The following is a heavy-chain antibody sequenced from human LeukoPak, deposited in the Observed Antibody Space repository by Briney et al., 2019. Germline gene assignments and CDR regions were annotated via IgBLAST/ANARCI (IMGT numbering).Heavy chain of an antibody. CDR1: GFTFSSYS. Sequence: GGSLRLSCAASGFTFSSYSMNWVRQAPGKGLEWVSSIYYADSVKGRFTISRDNAKSSLYLQMNSLRAEDTAVYYCATEMATTEYYFDYWGQGTLVTVSS. D-gene: IGHD5-24*01. J-gene: IGHJ4*02. V-gene: IGHV3-21*01. CDR3: ATEMATTEYYFDY. CDR2: I.